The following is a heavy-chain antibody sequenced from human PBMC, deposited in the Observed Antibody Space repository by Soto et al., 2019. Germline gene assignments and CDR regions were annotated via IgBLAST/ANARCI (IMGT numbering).Heavy chain of an antibody. CDR1: GFTCSNFV. CDR2: ITGTGVDT. V-gene: IGHV3-23*01. J-gene: IGHJ6*02. CDR3: TKASSDRHHMDV. Sequence: GCVRRSVAAAGFTCSNFVMRWVRQTPGKGLEWVSTITGTGVDTYYTDSVKGRFTISRDNSKNTLYLQMSSLRAEDTALYYCTKASSDRHHMDVWGQGTTVTVSS.